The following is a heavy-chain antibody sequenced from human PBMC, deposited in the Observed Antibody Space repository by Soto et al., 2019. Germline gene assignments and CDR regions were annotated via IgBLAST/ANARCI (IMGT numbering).Heavy chain of an antibody. V-gene: IGHV1-46*03. CDR1: GYTFSSYY. CDR3: ARGGGIVVVTGPYVH. D-gene: IGHD2-21*02. Sequence: ASVKVSCKASGYTFSSYYMNWVRQAPGQGLEWLGIINPSGGYTTYAQRFLGRVTMTSDTSTSTVHMELGSLTSEDTAVYYCARGGGIVVVTGPYVHWGQGTLVTVSS. CDR2: INPSGGYT. J-gene: IGHJ4*02.